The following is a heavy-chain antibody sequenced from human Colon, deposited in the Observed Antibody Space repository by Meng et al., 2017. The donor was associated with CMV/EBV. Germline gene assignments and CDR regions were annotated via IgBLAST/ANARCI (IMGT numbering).Heavy chain of an antibody. V-gene: IGHV3-72*01. CDR1: GFTFTDHY. J-gene: IGHJ5*02. D-gene: IGHD2-21*01. CDR2: IRNKANSYTT. Sequence: AASGFTFTDHYMDWVRLAPGKGLEWVGRIRNKANSYTTEYAASVKGRFTISRDDSKNSVYLQMNSLKTEDTAVYYCARVWRGRRFAPWGQGTLVTVSS. CDR3: ARVWRGRRFAP.